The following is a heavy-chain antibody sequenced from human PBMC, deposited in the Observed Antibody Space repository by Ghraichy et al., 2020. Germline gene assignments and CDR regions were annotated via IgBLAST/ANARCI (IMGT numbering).Heavy chain of an antibody. D-gene: IGHD4-17*01. Sequence: GGLRLSCAASGFTFNRYVMNWVRQAPGQGLEWVSAVNGGGSSTYYADSVKGRFTISRDNSKNTLFLQMNSLRAEDTAVYYCARDDYGDYAYSFGYWGQGTLVTVSS. J-gene: IGHJ4*02. CDR2: VNGGGSST. CDR1: GFTFNRYV. V-gene: IGHV3-23*01. CDR3: ARDDYGDYAYSFGY.